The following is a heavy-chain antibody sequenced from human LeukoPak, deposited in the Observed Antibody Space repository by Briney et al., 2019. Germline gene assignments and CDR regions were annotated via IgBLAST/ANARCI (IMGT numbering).Heavy chain of an antibody. CDR3: ARGAAGIAVAGEHDY. CDR2: ISSSSSTI. Sequence: PGRSLRLSCAASGFTFSSYIMNWVRQAPGEGLEWVSYISSSSSTIYYADSVKGRFTISRDNAKNSLYLQMNSLRDEDTAVYYCARGAAGIAVAGEHDYWGQGTLVTVSS. J-gene: IGHJ4*02. CDR1: GFTFSSYI. V-gene: IGHV3-48*02. D-gene: IGHD6-19*01.